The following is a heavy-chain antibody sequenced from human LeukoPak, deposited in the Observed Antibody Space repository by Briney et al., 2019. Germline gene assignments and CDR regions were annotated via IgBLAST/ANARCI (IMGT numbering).Heavy chain of an antibody. D-gene: IGHD3-3*01. CDR2: IYYSGST. Sequence: PSETLCLTCTVSGGSISSHYWSWIRQPPGKGLEWIGYIYYSGSTNYNPSLKSRVTISVDTSKNQFSLKLSSVTAADTAVYYCARGATSGSQHYFDYWGQGTLVTVSS. CDR3: ARGATSGSQHYFDY. J-gene: IGHJ4*02. V-gene: IGHV4-59*11. CDR1: GGSISSHY.